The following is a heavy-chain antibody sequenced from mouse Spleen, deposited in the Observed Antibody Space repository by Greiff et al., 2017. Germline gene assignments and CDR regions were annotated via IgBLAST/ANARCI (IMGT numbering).Heavy chain of an antibody. CDR2: IYPGGGYT. J-gene: IGHJ2*01. V-gene: IGHV1-63*01. Sequence: VQGVESGAELVRPGTSVKMSCKASGYTFTNYWIGWAKQRPGHGLEWIGDIYPGGGYTNYNEKFKGKATLTADKSSSTAYMQFRSLTSEDSAIYYCARSHYYDGSDGYYFDYWGQGTTLTVSS. D-gene: IGHD1-1*01. CDR1: GYTFTNYW. CDR3: ARSHYYDGSDGYYFDY.